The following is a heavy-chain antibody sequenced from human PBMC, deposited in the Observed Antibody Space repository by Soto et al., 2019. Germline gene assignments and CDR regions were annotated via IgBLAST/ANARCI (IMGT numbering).Heavy chain of an antibody. CDR1: GFTFRNNV. V-gene: IGHV3-23*01. CDR2: ITGSGRDT. D-gene: IGHD5-18*01. Sequence: GGSLRLSCAASGFTFRNNVLSWVRQAPGKGLDWVSGITGSGRDTYYADSVKGRFTISRDNSKNTVYLQMNSLRAEDTAVYYCARVARVTRGIEYWGQGTLVTVSS. CDR3: ARVARVTRGIEY. J-gene: IGHJ4*02.